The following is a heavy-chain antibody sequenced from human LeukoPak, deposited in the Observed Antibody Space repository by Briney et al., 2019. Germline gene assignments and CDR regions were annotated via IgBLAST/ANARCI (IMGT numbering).Heavy chain of an antibody. V-gene: IGHV4-59*08. J-gene: IGHJ4*02. D-gene: IGHD3-3*01. Sequence: SQTLSLTCTVSGGSISSFYWSWIRQPPGKGLEWIGCVYDRGTTNYNPSLKSRVTISVDTSKNQFSLKLSSVTAADTAVYYCARQQYYDFWSGYQSPTYFDYWGQGTLVTVSS. CDR3: ARQQYYDFWSGYQSPTYFDY. CDR2: VYDRGTT. CDR1: GGSISSFY.